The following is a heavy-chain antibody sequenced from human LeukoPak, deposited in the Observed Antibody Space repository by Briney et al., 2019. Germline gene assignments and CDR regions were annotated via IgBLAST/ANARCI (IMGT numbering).Heavy chain of an antibody. CDR3: AREGGNDILTGYYPDYYYYYYMDV. Sequence: PGGSLRLSCAASEFTFSNTWMSWVRQPPGKGLEWIGEINHSGSTNYNPSLKSRVTISVDTSKNQFSLKLSSVTAADTAVYYCAREGGNDILTGYYPDYYYYYYMDVWGKGTTVTVSS. V-gene: IGHV4-34*01. CDR1: EFTFSNTW. J-gene: IGHJ6*03. CDR2: INHSGST. D-gene: IGHD3-9*01.